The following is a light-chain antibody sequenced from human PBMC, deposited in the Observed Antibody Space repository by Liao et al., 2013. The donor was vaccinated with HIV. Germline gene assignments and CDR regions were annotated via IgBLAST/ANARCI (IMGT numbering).Light chain of an antibody. CDR1: ALPNQY. CDR2: KDF. Sequence: SYELTQPPSMSVSPGQTARITCSGDALPNQYVYWYQQKPGQAPLLMIFKDFERPSGIPERFSGSTSGTRVTLTISDVQAGDEADYFCQSLDSSGAVVFGGGTKL. V-gene: IGLV3-25*03. J-gene: IGLJ3*02. CDR3: QSLDSSGAVV.